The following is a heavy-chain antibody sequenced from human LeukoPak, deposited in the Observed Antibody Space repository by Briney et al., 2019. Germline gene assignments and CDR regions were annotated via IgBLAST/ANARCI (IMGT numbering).Heavy chain of an antibody. CDR3: ARTPQRWLQFGRRVWFDP. J-gene: IGHJ5*02. V-gene: IGHV4-39*07. CDR1: GGSISSSSYY. D-gene: IGHD5-24*01. CDR2: IYYSGST. Sequence: SETLSLTCTVSGGSISSSSYYWGWIRQPPGKGLEWIGSIYYSGSTYYNPSLKSRVTISVDTSKNQFSLKLSSVTAADTAVYYCARTPQRWLQFGRRVWFDPWGQGTLVTVSS.